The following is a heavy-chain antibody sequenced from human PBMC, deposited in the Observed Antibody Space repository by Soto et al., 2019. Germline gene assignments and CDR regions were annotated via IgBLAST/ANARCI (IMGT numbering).Heavy chain of an antibody. CDR1: ADSVSSKSAA. Sequence: SQTLSLTCAISADSVSSKSAAWNWIRHSPSRGLEWLGRTYYRSKWYNEYAVSVKSRIIINPDTSKNQFSLQLNSVTPEDTAVYYCARSGNEGAVDYWGQGTLVTVSS. CDR2: TYYRSKWYN. J-gene: IGHJ4*02. D-gene: IGHD1-26*01. V-gene: IGHV6-1*01. CDR3: ARSGNEGAVDY.